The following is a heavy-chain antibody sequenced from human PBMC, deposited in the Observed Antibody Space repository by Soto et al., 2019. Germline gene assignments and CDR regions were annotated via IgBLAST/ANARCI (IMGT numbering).Heavy chain of an antibody. CDR3: ASTVAGTYFDF. CDR2: IGIAGDT. CDR1: GFTFSSYD. V-gene: IGHV3-13*04. D-gene: IGHD6-19*01. Sequence: GGSLRLSCAASGFTFSSYDMHWVRQATGRGLEWVSVIGIAGDTYYPDSVKGRFTISRENAKNSLYLQMNSLRAGDTAVYYCASTVAGTYFDFWGQGT. J-gene: IGHJ4*02.